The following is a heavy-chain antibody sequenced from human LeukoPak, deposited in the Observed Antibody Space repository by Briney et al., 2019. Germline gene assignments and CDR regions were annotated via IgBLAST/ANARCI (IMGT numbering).Heavy chain of an antibody. CDR2: ISGSGGST. CDR3: AKRIVGATGYYAFDI. V-gene: IGHV3-23*01. CDR1: GFTFSSYA. Sequence: RAGGSLRLSCAASGFTFSSYAMSWVRQAPGKGLEGVSAISGSGGSTYYADSVKGGFTISRDNSKNTLYLQMNSLRAEDTAVYYCAKRIVGATGYYAFDIWGQGTMVTVSS. J-gene: IGHJ3*02. D-gene: IGHD1-26*01.